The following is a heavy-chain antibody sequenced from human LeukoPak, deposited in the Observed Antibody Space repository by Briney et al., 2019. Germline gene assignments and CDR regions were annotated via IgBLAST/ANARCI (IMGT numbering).Heavy chain of an antibody. CDR1: GGSISSYY. V-gene: IGHV4-59*12. D-gene: IGHD5-12*01. J-gene: IGHJ4*02. CDR2: IYYSGST. CDR3: AREPISGYDLFDY. Sequence: PSETMSLTCTVSGGSISSYYWSWIRQPPGKGLEWMGYIYYSGSTNYNPSLKSRVTISVDTSKNQFSLKLSSVTAADTAVYYCAREPISGYDLFDYWGQGTLVTVSS.